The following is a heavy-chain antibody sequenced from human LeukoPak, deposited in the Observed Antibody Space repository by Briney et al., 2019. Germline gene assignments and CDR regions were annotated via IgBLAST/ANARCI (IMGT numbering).Heavy chain of an antibody. J-gene: IGHJ1*01. Sequence: PGGSLRLSCAASGFSFSSYAMSCVSQAPGKGLEWVSAISGSDSSTDYADSVKGRFTMSRDNSKNTLYLQMNGLRAEDTAVYYCANQYSSGWYVHFQHWGQGTLVTVSS. CDR1: GFSFSSYA. V-gene: IGHV3-23*01. CDR3: ANQYSSGWYVHFQH. D-gene: IGHD6-19*01. CDR2: ISGSDSST.